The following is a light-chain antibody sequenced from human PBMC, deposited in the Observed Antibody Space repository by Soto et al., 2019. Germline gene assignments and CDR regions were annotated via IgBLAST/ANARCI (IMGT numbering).Light chain of an antibody. CDR3: RQYHSYWT. J-gene: IGKJ1*01. CDR1: QNLSSR. V-gene: IGKV1-5*01. CDR2: DAL. Sequence: DFQLTQSPSTLSASLGERVTITFRASQNLSSRLAWFGQKPGKAPKLLIYDALSLESGVPQRFSGIGSGTEFTFTISSLQADDFSTYYCRQYHSYWTFGQGTKVDI.